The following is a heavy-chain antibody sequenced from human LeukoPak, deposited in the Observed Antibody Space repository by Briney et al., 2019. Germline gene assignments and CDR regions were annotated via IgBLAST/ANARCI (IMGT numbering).Heavy chain of an antibody. J-gene: IGHJ4*02. Sequence: PSETLSLTCAVYGGSFSGYYWSWIRQPPGKGLEWIGEINHSGSTNYNPSLKSRVTISVDTSKNQFSLKLSSVTAADTAVYYCARDLTGTHNTNDYWGQGTLVTVSS. CDR1: GGSFSGYY. CDR3: ARDLTGTHNTNDY. V-gene: IGHV4-34*01. CDR2: INHSGST. D-gene: IGHD1-14*01.